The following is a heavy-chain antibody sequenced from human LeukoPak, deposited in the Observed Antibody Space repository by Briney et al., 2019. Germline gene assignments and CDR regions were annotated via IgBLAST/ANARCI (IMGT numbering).Heavy chain of an antibody. D-gene: IGHD3-10*01. J-gene: IGHJ4*02. CDR2: IKSNSDGGRT. CDR1: GFTFSDAW. CDR3: SRHRGHSY. V-gene: IGHV3-15*01. Sequence: PGGSLRLSCVVSGFTFSDAWMSWVRQAPGKGLEWVGRIKSNSDGGRTDSAAPVKGRFTISRDDSKNTLYLQMNSLKTEDTGVYYCSRHRGHSYWGQGTLVTVSS.